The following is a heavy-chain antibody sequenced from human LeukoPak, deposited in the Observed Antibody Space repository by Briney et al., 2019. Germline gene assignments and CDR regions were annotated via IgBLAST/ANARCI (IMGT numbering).Heavy chain of an antibody. CDR3: ARSPQYSYGLPYFDY. CDR2: IWYDGTNT. J-gene: IGHJ4*02. D-gene: IGHD5-18*01. CDR1: GFTLSVYG. V-gene: IGHV3-33*08. Sequence: GGSLRLSCAASGFTLSVYGMHWVRQAPGKGLEWVAVIWYDGTNTYYADSVKGRFTISRDNSKNTLYLQMNSLRAEDTAVYYCARSPQYSYGLPYFDYWGQGTLVTVSS.